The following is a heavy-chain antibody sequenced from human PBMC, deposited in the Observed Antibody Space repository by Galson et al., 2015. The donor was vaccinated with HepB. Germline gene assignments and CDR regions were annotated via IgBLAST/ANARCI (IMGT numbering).Heavy chain of an antibody. J-gene: IGHJ4*02. D-gene: IGHD5-18*01. CDR2: ISSSSSYI. CDR1: GFTFSSYS. Sequence: SLRLSCAASGFTFSSYSMNWVRQAPGKGLEWVSSISSSSSYIYYADSVKGRFTISRDNAENSLYLQMNSLRAEDTAVYYCARAVDTAMVDYWGQGTLVTVSS. CDR3: ARAVDTAMVDY. V-gene: IGHV3-21*01.